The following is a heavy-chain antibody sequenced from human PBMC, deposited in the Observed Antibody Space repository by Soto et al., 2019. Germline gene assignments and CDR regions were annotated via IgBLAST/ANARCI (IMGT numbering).Heavy chain of an antibody. CDR1: GFTFDDYA. D-gene: IGHD3-10*01. CDR3: AKEGRVSYGSRGMDV. CDR2: ISWNSGSI. Sequence: EVQLVESGGGLVQPGRSLRLSCAASGFTFDDYAMHWVRQAPGKGLEWVSGISWNSGSIGYADSVKGRFTISRDNAKNSLDLQMNSLRAEDTALYYCAKEGRVSYGSRGMDVWGQGTTVTVSS. J-gene: IGHJ6*02. V-gene: IGHV3-9*01.